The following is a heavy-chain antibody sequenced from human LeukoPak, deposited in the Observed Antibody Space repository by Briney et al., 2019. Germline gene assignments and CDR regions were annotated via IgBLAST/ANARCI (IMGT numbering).Heavy chain of an antibody. CDR2: ISGSSGYT. CDR1: GITLSNYG. D-gene: IGHD3-22*01. CDR3: AKRGVVIRVILVGFHKEAYYFDS. Sequence: GGSLRLSCAVSGITLSNYGMSWVRQAPGRGLEWVAGISGSSGYTNYADSVKGRFTISRDNPKNTLYLQMNSLRAEDTAVYFCAKRGVVIRVILVGFHKEAYYFDSWGQGALVTVSS. V-gene: IGHV3-23*01. J-gene: IGHJ4*02.